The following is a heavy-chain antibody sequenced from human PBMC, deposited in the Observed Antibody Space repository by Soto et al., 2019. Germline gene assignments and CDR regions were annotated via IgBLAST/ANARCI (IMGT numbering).Heavy chain of an antibody. CDR3: ARDPHKYDFWSGYFRANNYYYGMDV. Sequence: ASVKVSCKASGYTFTSYGISWVRQAPGQGLEWMGWISAYNGNTNYAQELQGRVTMTTDTSTSTAYMELRSLRSDDTAVYYCARDPHKYDFWSGYFRANNYYYGMDVWGQGTTVTVSS. V-gene: IGHV1-18*04. D-gene: IGHD3-3*01. CDR2: ISAYNGNT. CDR1: GYTFTSYG. J-gene: IGHJ6*02.